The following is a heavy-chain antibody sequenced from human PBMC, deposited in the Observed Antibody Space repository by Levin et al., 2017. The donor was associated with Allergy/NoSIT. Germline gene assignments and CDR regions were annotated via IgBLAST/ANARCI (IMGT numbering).Heavy chain of an antibody. J-gene: IGHJ4*02. V-gene: IGHV3-23*01. CDR3: GENWGMDF. CDR1: GFTFSSYA. D-gene: IGHD7-27*01. Sequence: PGGSLRLSCAASGFTFSSYAMSWVRQAPGKGLEWVSAISNNADRTFYTDSVKGRFTISRDNSKNTLYLQMNGLRVDDTAVYYCGENWGMDFWGQGTLVTVSS. CDR2: ISNNADRT.